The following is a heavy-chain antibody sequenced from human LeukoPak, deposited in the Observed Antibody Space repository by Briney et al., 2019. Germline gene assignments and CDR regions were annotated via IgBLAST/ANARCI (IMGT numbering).Heavy chain of an antibody. Sequence: GGSLRLSCAASGFTFSDHGMHWVRQAPGTGLEWVAVMAYDGSNKSYADSVKGRFTISRDNSKNTLYLQMNSLRTEDTAIYYCAKDKGSASYSTYYFDYWGQGTLVTVSS. D-gene: IGHD3-10*01. J-gene: IGHJ4*02. CDR3: AKDKGSASYSTYYFDY. V-gene: IGHV3-30*18. CDR2: MAYDGSNK. CDR1: GFTFSDHG.